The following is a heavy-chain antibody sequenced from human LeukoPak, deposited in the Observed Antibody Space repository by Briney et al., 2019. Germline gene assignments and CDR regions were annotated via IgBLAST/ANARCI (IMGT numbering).Heavy chain of an antibody. CDR3: AKDGDIVVVPAAHDYYFDY. J-gene: IGHJ4*02. V-gene: IGHV3-21*01. D-gene: IGHD2-2*01. CDR2: ISSSSSYI. Sequence: GGSLRLSCAASGFTFSSYSMNWVRRAPGKGLEWVSSISSSSSYIYYADSVKGRFTISRDNAKNSLYLQMNSLRAEDTAVYYCAKDGDIVVVPAAHDYYFDYWGQGTLVTVSS. CDR1: GFTFSSYS.